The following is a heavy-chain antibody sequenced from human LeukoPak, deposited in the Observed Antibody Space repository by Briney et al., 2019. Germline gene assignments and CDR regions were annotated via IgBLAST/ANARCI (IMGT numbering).Heavy chain of an antibody. J-gene: IGHJ4*02. V-gene: IGHV3-11*05. CDR3: ARGRGSDY. CDR1: GFTFSDEY. CDR2: VSNSGSYT. Sequence: GGALRLSCAASGFTFSDEYMSWIRQAPGKGLEWVSYVSNSGSYTNYADSVKGRFAISRDNSKNTLYLQMNSLRAEDTAVYYCARGRGSDYWGQGTLVTVSS.